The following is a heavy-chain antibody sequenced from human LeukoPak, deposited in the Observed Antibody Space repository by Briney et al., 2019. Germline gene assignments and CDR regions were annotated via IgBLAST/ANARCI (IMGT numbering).Heavy chain of an antibody. CDR2: IYTSGST. Sequence: KSSETLSLTCTVSGGSISSYYWSWIRQPAGKGLEWIGRIYTSGSTNYNPSLKSRVTISVDTSKNQFSLKLSSVTAADTAVYYCAREVPSYSGSYYPYYYYYMDVWGKGTTVTVSS. D-gene: IGHD1-26*01. CDR1: GGSISSYY. CDR3: AREVPSYSGSYYPYYYYYMDV. J-gene: IGHJ6*03. V-gene: IGHV4-4*07.